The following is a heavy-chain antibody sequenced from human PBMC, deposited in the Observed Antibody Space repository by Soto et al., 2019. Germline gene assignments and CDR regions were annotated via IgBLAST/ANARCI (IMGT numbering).Heavy chain of an antibody. D-gene: IGHD1-26*01. Sequence: QVQLQESGPGLVQPSQTLSLACTVSGGSLTTVGNYWSWIRQFPGKGLEWIGHISYSGSTTSNPSPRSRLSLSVDTSKPQFSLELSSVTAADTAVYYCARLLGSGNYLGIFDAFDIWGQGTVVTVSS. V-gene: IGHV4-31*03. CDR1: GGSLTTVGNY. CDR3: ARLLGSGNYLGIFDAFDI. CDR2: ISYSGST. J-gene: IGHJ3*02.